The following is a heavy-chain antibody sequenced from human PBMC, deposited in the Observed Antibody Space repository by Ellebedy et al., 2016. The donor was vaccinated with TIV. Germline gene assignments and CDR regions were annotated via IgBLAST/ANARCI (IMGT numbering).Heavy chain of an antibody. J-gene: IGHJ4*02. D-gene: IGHD2-8*02. CDR1: GFTFRYYA. Sequence: PGGSLRLSCAASGFTFRYYAMSWVRQAPGKGLEWVSTISVSGDTTYYADPVKSRFTISRDDSQNTLFLQMNNLRTEDTAVYYCAKDLRGGVSRYFDSWGQGTLVTVSS. CDR3: AKDLRGGVSRYFDS. V-gene: IGHV3-23*01. CDR2: ISVSGDTT.